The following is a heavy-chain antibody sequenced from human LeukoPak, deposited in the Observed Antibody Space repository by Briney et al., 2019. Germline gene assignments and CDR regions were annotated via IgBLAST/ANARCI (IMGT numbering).Heavy chain of an antibody. J-gene: IGHJ4*02. CDR2: IKSKTDGGTT. CDR1: GFTFSDGW. V-gene: IGHV3-15*01. D-gene: IGHD3-22*01. CDR3: AKVCPSIVALYYFDY. Sequence: GGSLRLSCAASGFTFSDGWMNWVRQAPGKGLEWVGRIKSKTDGGTTDYAAPVKGRFTISRDDSKNTLYLQMNSLKTEDTAVYYCAKVCPSIVALYYFDYWGQGTLVTVSS.